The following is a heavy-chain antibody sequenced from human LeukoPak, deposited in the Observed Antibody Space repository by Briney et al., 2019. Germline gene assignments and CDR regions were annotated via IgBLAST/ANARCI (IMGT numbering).Heavy chain of an antibody. Sequence: QPGGSLRLSCAASGFTFSSYEMNWVRQAPGKGLEWVSYISSSGSTIYYADSVKGRFTISRDNAKNSLYLQMNSLRAEDTAVYYCARAPRSLPTDYWGQGTLVTVSS. J-gene: IGHJ4*02. D-gene: IGHD2-2*01. CDR2: ISSSGSTI. V-gene: IGHV3-48*03. CDR3: ARAPRSLPTDY. CDR1: GFTFSSYE.